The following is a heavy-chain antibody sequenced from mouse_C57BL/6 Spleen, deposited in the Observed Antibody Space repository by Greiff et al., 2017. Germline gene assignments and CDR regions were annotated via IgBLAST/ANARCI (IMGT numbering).Heavy chain of an antibody. CDR1: GFTFSSYA. V-gene: IGHV5-4*01. J-gene: IGHJ2*01. CDR2: ISDGGSYT. D-gene: IGHD2-4*01. CDR3: AREYDYDGRGYFDY. Sequence: EVHLVESGGGLVKPGGSLKLSCAASGFTFSSYAMSWVRQTPEKRLEWVATISDGGSYTYYPDNVKGRFTISRDNAKNNLYLQMSHLKSEDTAMYYCAREYDYDGRGYFDYWGQGTTLTVSS.